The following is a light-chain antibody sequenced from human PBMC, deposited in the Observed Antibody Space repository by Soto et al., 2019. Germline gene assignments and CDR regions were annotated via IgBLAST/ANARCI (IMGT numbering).Light chain of an antibody. CDR3: QQYNKWPLT. CDR1: QSVSSN. V-gene: IGKV3-15*01. CDR2: DAS. J-gene: IGKJ4*01. Sequence: EIVMTQSPATLSVCPGEGATLSCRASQSVSSNLAWYQQKPGQAPRLLIYDASTWATGIPARFDGSGSGTEFTLTISSLQSEDFAVYYCQQYNKWPLTFGGGTRVEIK.